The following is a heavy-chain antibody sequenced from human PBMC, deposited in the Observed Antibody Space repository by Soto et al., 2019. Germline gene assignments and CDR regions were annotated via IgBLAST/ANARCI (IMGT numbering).Heavy chain of an antibody. CDR2: IYYSGST. D-gene: IGHD3-10*01. CDR1: GGSISSYY. CDR3: ARNYGPGYTFDY. V-gene: IGHV4-59*08. J-gene: IGHJ4*02. Sequence: SETLSLTCTVSGGSISSYYWSWIRQPPGKGLEWIGYIYYSGSTNYNPSLKSRVTISVDTSKNQFSLKLSSVTATDTAVYYCARNYGPGYTFDYWGQGTLVTVSS.